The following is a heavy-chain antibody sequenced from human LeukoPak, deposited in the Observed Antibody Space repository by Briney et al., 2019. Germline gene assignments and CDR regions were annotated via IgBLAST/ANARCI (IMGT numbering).Heavy chain of an antibody. Sequence: GASVKVSCKASGYTFTDYYMHWVQQAPGKGLEWMGRVDPEDGETIYAEKFQGRVTITADTSTDTAYMELNSLTSEDTAVYYCTRAKSPRYHYYGFDVWGQGTTVTVSS. CDR3: TRAKSPRYHYYGFDV. CDR1: GYTFTDYY. J-gene: IGHJ6*02. CDR2: VDPEDGET. V-gene: IGHV1-69-2*01.